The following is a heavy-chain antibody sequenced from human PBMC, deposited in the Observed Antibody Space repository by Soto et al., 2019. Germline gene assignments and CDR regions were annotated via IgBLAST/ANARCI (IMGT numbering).Heavy chain of an antibody. CDR2: MYTGGRT. V-gene: IGHV3-53*01. CDR1: GFSVTGDQ. Sequence: GSLRLSCVASGFSVTGDQMNWVRQAPGKGLEWVSTMYTGGRTFYADSVRGRFTTSRDETKNILYLQMDDLRVEDTAIYYCPKGGGGWDSWGQGSLVTVSS. J-gene: IGHJ4*02. D-gene: IGHD6-19*01. CDR3: PKGGGGWDS.